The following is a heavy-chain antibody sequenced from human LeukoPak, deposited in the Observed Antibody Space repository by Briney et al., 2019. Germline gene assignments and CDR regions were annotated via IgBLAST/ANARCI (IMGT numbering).Heavy chain of an antibody. J-gene: IGHJ3*02. D-gene: IGHD3-3*01. Sequence: SETLSLTCTVSGGSIRSYYWSWVRQPPGKGLEWIGYVSYSGSTDYNPSLKSRVIISIDTSKNQFSLKLSSVTAADTAVYYCAGAKYYDFWSGYEGAFDIWGQGTMVTVSS. CDR1: GGSIRSYY. CDR2: VSYSGST. CDR3: AGAKYYDFWSGYEGAFDI. V-gene: IGHV4-59*08.